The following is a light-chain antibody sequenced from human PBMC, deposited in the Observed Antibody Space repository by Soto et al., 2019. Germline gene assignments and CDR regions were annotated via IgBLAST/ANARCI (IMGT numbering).Light chain of an antibody. CDR2: DAS. Sequence: EILLTQSPATLSLSPGDRATLSCRASQSVGSYLAWYQQKPGQAPRLLIYDASNRATGIPARFSGSGSATDFTLPISSLEPEDFAVYYCQQRSNWPRTFGQGTKLEIK. CDR1: QSVGSY. V-gene: IGKV3-11*01. J-gene: IGKJ2*01. CDR3: QQRSNWPRT.